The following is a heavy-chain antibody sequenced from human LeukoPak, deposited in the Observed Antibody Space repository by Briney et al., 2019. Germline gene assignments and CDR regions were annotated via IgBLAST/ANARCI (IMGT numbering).Heavy chain of an antibody. CDR2: ISPSGGST. J-gene: IGHJ3*01. Sequence: ASVKVSCKAFGYTFTSNYMHWVRQAPGQGPEWMGVISPSGGSTTYAQKFQGRVTLTRDMSTSTDYLELSSLRSEDTAVYFCARKVLSSVFHTFDFWGQGTMVTVSS. D-gene: IGHD3-22*01. CDR3: ARKVLSSVFHTFDF. CDR1: GYTFTSNY. V-gene: IGHV1-46*01.